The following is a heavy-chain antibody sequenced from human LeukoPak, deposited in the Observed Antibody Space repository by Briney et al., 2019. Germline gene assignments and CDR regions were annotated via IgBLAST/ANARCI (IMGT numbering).Heavy chain of an antibody. CDR2: IYYSGST. J-gene: IGHJ4*02. Sequence: SETLSLTCTVSGGSISSYYWSWIRQPPGKGLEWIGYIYYSGSTNYNPSLKSRVTISVDTSKNQFSLNLRSVTAADTAVYYCAREILYDSTGYYLWGQGTLVTVSS. V-gene: IGHV4-59*12. CDR1: GGSISSYY. D-gene: IGHD3-22*01. CDR3: AREILYDSTGYYL.